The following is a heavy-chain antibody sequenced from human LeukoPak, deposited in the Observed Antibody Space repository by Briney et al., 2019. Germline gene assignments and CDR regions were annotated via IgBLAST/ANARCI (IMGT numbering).Heavy chain of an antibody. D-gene: IGHD1-26*01. CDR1: GYTFTNYG. J-gene: IGHJ4*02. CDR2: ISAYNGNT. Sequence: ASVKVSCKASGYTFTNYGISWVRQAPGQGLEWMGWISAYNGNTNYAQKLQGRVTMTTDTSTSTAYMELSSLRSEDTAVYYCASGFHEATWGFFGGQGTLVTVSS. V-gene: IGHV1-18*01. CDR3: ASGFHEATWGFF.